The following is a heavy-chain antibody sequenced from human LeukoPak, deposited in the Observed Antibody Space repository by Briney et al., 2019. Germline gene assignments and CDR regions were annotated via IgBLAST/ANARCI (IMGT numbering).Heavy chain of an antibody. J-gene: IGHJ4*02. D-gene: IGHD1-26*01. Sequence: PGGSLRLSCVASGFTFDDYAMHWVRQAPGKGLEWVSRINSDGSTTSYAASVKGRFTISRDNAKNTLYLQMNSLRAEDTAVYYCARGIVGPTGDYWGQGTLVTVSS. CDR3: ARGIVGPTGDY. CDR2: INSDGSTT. CDR1: GFTFDDYA. V-gene: IGHV3-74*01.